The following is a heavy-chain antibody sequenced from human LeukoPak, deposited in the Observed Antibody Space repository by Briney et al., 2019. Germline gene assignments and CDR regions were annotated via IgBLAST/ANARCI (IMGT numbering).Heavy chain of an antibody. D-gene: IGHD6-19*01. V-gene: IGHV3-23*01. CDR1: GFTFSSYA. CDR2: IRGNGET. Sequence: PGGSLRLSCAASGFTFSSYAMSWVRQGPARGLEWVSSIRGNGETFCADSVKGRFTLSSDSSRNTVYLQLNNLRVEDTAIYYCARASWVSSTEAVRWGQGTLVTVSS. J-gene: IGHJ4*02. CDR3: ARASWVSSTEAVR.